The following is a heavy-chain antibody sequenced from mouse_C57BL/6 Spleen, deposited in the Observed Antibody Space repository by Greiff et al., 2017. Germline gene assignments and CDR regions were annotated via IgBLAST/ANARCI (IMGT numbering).Heavy chain of an antibody. CDR1: GYSFTDYN. CDR2: INPNYGTT. Sequence: VHVKQSGPELVKPGASVKISCKASGYSFTDYNMNWVKQSNGKSLEWIGVINPNYGTTNYNQKFKGKATLTVDQSSSTAYMQLNSLTSEDSAVYYCARKGLGPWFAYWGQGTLVTVSA. V-gene: IGHV1-39*01. D-gene: IGHD4-1*01. J-gene: IGHJ3*01. CDR3: ARKGLGPWFAY.